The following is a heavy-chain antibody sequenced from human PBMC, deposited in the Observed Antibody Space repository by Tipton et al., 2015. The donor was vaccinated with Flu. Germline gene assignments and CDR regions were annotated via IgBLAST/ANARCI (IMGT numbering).Heavy chain of an antibody. CDR2: INSDSSNT. Sequence: SLRLSCAASGFTFSNYWMHWVRQAPGKGLVWVSRINSDSSNTTYADSAKGRFTISRDNARNTLYLQMNSLRAEDTAVYFCTRGKGFGDYNDAFDVWGRGTMVTVSS. CDR3: TRGKGFGDYNDAFDV. J-gene: IGHJ3*01. D-gene: IGHD4-17*01. CDR1: GFTFSNYW. V-gene: IGHV3-74*01.